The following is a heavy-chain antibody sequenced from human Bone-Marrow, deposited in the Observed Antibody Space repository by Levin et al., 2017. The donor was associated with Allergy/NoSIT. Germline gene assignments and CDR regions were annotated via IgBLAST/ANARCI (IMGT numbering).Heavy chain of an antibody. J-gene: IGHJ6*02. CDR3: ARDISRRDYYYSGIDV. CDR2: ISHDGKNK. Sequence: PGGSLRLSCAASRFTFSIYAMHWVRQAPGKGLEWVGMISHDGKNKYYADALKGQVTISRDNSENTLYLQMNSLRAEDTAVYYCARDISRRDYYYSGIDVWGQGTTVTVSS. CDR1: RFTFSIYA. D-gene: IGHD3-9*01. V-gene: IGHV3-30*04.